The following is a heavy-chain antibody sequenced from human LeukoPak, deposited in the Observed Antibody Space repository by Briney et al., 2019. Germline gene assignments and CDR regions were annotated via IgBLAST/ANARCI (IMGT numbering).Heavy chain of an antibody. CDR1: SGSISSYY. CDR2: IFYSGST. J-gene: IGHJ4*02. V-gene: IGHV4-59*01. D-gene: IGHD4-17*01. Sequence: SETLSLTCTVSSGSISSYYWSWIRQPPGKGLEWIGYIFYSGSTNYNPSLKSRVTISVDTSKNQFSLGLSSVTAADTAVYYCARGPTRYYFDCWGQGTLVTVAS. CDR3: ARGPTRYYFDC.